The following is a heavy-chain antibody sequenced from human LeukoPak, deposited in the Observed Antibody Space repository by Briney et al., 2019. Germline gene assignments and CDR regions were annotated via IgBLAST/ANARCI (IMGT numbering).Heavy chain of an antibody. CDR1: GFTFSSYW. J-gene: IGHJ4*02. CDR3: ARTTEWELPSSFDY. Sequence: GGSLRLSCAASGFTFSSYWMSWVRQAPGKGLEWVANIKQDESEKYYVDSVKGRFTISRDNAKNSLYLQMNSLRAEDTAVYYCARTTEWELPSSFDYWGQGTLVTVSS. CDR2: IKQDESEK. D-gene: IGHD1-26*01. V-gene: IGHV3-7*01.